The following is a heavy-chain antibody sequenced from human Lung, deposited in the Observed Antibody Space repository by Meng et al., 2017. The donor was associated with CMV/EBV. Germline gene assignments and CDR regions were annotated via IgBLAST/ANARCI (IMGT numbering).Heavy chain of an antibody. V-gene: IGHV4-4*07. CDR1: GDSITSYS. CDR2: ISASGNT. J-gene: IGHJ5*02. D-gene: IGHD6-13*01. Sequence: QGPLQESGPRLLKPSETLSLTCTVSGDSITSYSWSWIRQPAGKGLEWIGRISASGNTRYNPSLKSRVTMSVDTSKNQFSLKLSSVTAADTAVYYCARDFGSSWYPNWFDPWGQGTLVTVSS. CDR3: ARDFGSSWYPNWFDP.